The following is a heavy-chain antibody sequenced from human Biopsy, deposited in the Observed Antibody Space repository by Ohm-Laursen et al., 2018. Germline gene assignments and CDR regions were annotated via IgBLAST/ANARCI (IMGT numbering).Heavy chain of an antibody. CDR3: AADINVWNVNY. Sequence: SVKVSCKISGYTLTELSMHWVRQVPGKGLEWMGGFAPENGKTVYAQNFQARVSLTEDTSTDTAYMELRSLRSEDTAVYYCAADINVWNVNYWGQGTQVTVSS. CDR2: FAPENGKT. D-gene: IGHD1-1*01. J-gene: IGHJ4*02. CDR1: GYTLTELS. V-gene: IGHV1-24*01.